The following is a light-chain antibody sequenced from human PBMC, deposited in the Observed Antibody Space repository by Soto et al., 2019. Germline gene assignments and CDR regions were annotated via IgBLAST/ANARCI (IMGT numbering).Light chain of an antibody. CDR3: SSYTSSSTRV. J-gene: IGLJ1*01. Sequence: QSVLTQPPSVSGSPGQSITISCTGTSSDVGGYNYVSWYQQHPDKAPKLMIYDVNNRPSGVSNRFSGSKCGNTASLTISGLQAEDDADYYCSSYTSSSTRVFVTGTKLTVL. CDR2: DVN. V-gene: IGLV2-14*01. CDR1: SSDVGGYNY.